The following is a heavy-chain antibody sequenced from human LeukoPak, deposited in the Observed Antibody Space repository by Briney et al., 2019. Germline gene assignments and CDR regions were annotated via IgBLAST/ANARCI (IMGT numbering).Heavy chain of an antibody. CDR2: IRYDGNPT. V-gene: IGHV3-30*02. Sequence: GGSLRLSCAASGFTFSSYAVSWVRQAPGKGLEWVTFIRYDGNPTYSADSVKGRFTISRDNSKNTVYIQMNSLRAEDTAVYYCAKDLMFGPDYWGQGTLVTVSS. J-gene: IGHJ4*02. CDR1: GFTFSSYA. D-gene: IGHD3-3*02. CDR3: AKDLMFGPDY.